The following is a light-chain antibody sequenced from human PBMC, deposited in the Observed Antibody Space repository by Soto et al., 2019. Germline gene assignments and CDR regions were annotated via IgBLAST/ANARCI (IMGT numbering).Light chain of an antibody. V-gene: IGKV4-1*01. CDR2: WAS. J-gene: IGKJ2*01. CDR1: QSVLYSSNNKNY. CDR3: QQCYSTP. Sequence: DIVMTQSPDSLAVSLGERATTNCKSSQSVLYSSNNKNYLAWYRQKPGQPPNLLIYWASTRESGVPDRFSGNGSGTDFTLTISSLQAEDVAVYYCQQCYSTPFGQGTKLEIK.